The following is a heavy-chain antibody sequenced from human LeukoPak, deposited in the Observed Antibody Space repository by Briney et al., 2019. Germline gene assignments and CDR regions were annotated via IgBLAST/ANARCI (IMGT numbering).Heavy chain of an antibody. J-gene: IGHJ6*03. CDR1: GGSFSGYY. CDR3: AITYSSSWPYYYYMDV. Sequence: SETLSLTCAVYGGSFSGYYWSGIRQPPGKGLEWIGEINHRGSTNYNPSLKRRVTISVDTSKNHFSLKLSSVPAADTAVYYCAITYSSSWPYYYYMDVWGKGTTVTVSS. CDR2: INHRGST. D-gene: IGHD6-13*01. V-gene: IGHV4-34*01.